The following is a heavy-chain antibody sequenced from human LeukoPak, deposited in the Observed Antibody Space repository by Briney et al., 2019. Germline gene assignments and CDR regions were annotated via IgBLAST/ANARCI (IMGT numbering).Heavy chain of an antibody. V-gene: IGHV3-23*01. CDR1: GFIFSSYA. CDR3: AKGPRFYNSGEYYFDY. Sequence: QSGGSLRLSCAGSGFIFSSYAISWVRQAPGKGLEWGSTISGSAATTYYADSVKGRFTISRDNSKNTMYLQMNSLRAEDTAVYYCAKGPRFYNSGEYYFDYWGQGTLVTVSS. J-gene: IGHJ4*02. D-gene: IGHD6-19*01. CDR2: ISGSAATT.